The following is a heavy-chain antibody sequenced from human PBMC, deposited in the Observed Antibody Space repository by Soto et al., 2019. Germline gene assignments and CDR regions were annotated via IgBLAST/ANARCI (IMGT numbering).Heavy chain of an antibody. CDR1: GFTFSSYG. V-gene: IGHV3-23*01. J-gene: IGHJ4*02. Sequence: PGGSLRLSCTASGFTFSSYGMGWVRQAPGKGLQWVSTIRGDGGQTHYTDSVKGRFSISRDNSKNTVYLQMDSLRAEDTAMYFCARDEGLDPDDFFAYGGQGTQVTVSS. D-gene: IGHD3-9*01. CDR2: IRGDGGQT. CDR3: ARDEGLDPDDFFAY.